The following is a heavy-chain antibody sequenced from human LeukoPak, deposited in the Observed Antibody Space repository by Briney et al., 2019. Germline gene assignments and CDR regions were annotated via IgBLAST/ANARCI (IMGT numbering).Heavy chain of an antibody. D-gene: IGHD5-24*01. J-gene: IGHJ3*02. V-gene: IGHV4-61*01. CDR2: ISDTGST. CDR1: GGSVSSGSFY. CDR3: ARHGPQGAFEI. Sequence: PSETLSLTCTVSGGSVSSGSFYWSWIRQPPGKRLEWIAFISDTGSTDYNPSLKSRVTISVDTSKNQFSLNLSSVTAADTAVYYCARHGPQGAFEIWGQGTMVIVSS.